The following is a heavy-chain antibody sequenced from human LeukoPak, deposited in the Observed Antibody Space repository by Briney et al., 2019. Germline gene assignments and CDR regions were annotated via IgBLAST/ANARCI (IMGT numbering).Heavy chain of an antibody. CDR1: GGSFRGYY. CDR3: ARAGDNSGYADY. Sequence: PSETLSLTCAVYGGSFRGYYWSWIRQPPGKGLGWIGEINHRGSTNYNPSLKSRVIISVDTSKNQISLKLSSVTAADTAVYYCARAGDNSGYADYWGQGTLVTVSS. J-gene: IGHJ4*02. CDR2: INHRGST. D-gene: IGHD3-22*01. V-gene: IGHV4-34*01.